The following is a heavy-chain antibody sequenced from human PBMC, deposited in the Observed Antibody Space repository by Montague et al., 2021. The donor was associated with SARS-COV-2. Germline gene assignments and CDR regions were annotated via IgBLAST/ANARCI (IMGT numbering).Heavy chain of an antibody. V-gene: IGHV2-5*02. D-gene: IGHD3-3*01. CDR1: GFSLNTDGVG. Sequence: PALVQPTQILTLTCVFSGFSLNTDGVGVAWIRRPPGKALEWLALIYWDGDQRYSPSLKTRVTIAKDTSRNRVVLTMTNLDPVDTATYYCARRYDFYRAESFDVWGQGTMVTVSS. CDR3: ARRYDFYRAESFDV. J-gene: IGHJ3*01. CDR2: IYWDGDQ.